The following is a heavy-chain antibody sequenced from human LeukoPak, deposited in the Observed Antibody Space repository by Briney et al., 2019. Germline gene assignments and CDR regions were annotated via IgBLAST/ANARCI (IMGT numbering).Heavy chain of an antibody. CDR1: GGSISSSSYY. J-gene: IGHJ4*02. D-gene: IGHD5-18*01. CDR2: IYYSGST. Sequence: SETLPLTCTVSGGSISSSSYYWGWIRQPPGKGLEWIGSIYYSGSTYYNPSLKSRVTISVDTSKNQFSLKLSSVTAADTAVYYCATLGGYSYGYNYWGQGTLVTVSS. V-gene: IGHV4-39*01. CDR3: ATLGGYSYGYNY.